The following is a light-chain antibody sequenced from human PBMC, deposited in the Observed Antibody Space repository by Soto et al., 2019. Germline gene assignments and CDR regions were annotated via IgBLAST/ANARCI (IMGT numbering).Light chain of an antibody. J-gene: IGKJ1*01. CDR1: QSLGSTY. CDR3: QQYSGSLPWT. Sequence: IVLTQSPGTLSLSPGDRATLSCRASQSLGSTYLAWFQQRPGQAPRLLVFATSTTASGVPDRFTGSRSWAEFTLTISGLEPEDFAVYYCQQYSGSLPWTFGQGTNVEI. CDR2: ATS. V-gene: IGKV3-20*01.